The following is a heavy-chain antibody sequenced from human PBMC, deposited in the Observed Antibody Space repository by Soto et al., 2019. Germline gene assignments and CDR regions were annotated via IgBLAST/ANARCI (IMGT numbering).Heavy chain of an antibody. J-gene: IGHJ4*02. CDR2: VYYDGKT. CDR3: ASAGWDF. CDR1: GGSFNANY. Sequence: SETLSLTCAVFGGSFNANYWAWIPQPPEKALEWVGEVYYDGKTNYNPSLQSRVTISVDTSKNQFSLKLNSLTAADTAVYYGASAGWDFWGLGTPVTVSS. V-gene: IGHV4-34*01.